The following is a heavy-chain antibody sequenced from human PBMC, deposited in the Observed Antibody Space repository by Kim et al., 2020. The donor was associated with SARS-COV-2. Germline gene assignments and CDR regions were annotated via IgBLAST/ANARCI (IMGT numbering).Heavy chain of an antibody. J-gene: IGHJ4*02. V-gene: IGHV5-51*01. Sequence: SFQGQVTISADKSISTAYLQWSSLKASDTAMYYCARQEMATITMGNFDYWGQGTLVTVSS. D-gene: IGHD5-12*01. CDR3: ARQEMATITMGNFDY.